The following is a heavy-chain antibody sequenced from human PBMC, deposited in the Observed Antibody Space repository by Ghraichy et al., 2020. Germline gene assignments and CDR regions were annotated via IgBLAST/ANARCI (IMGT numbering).Heavy chain of an antibody. V-gene: IGHV3-23*01. J-gene: IGHJ3*02. CDR3: AKDQGYGGNDDAFDI. Sequence: GGSLRLSCAASGFTFSNSAMSWVRQAPGKGLEWVSTISGIDCGTYYADSVKGRFTISRDNSKNTLYLQMNSLRAEDTAVYYCAKDQGYGGNDDAFDIWGQGTMVTVSS. CDR2: ISGIDCGT. CDR1: GFTFSNSA. D-gene: IGHD4-23*01.